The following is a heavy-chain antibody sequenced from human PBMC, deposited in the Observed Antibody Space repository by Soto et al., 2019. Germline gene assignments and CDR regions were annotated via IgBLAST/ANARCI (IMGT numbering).Heavy chain of an antibody. D-gene: IGHD3-3*01. CDR2: IIPIFGTA. CDR3: ARSPYYDFWSGASTYYYYYGMDV. V-gene: IGHV1-69*01. Sequence: QVQLVQSGAEVKKPGSSVKVSCKASGGTFSSYAISWVRQAPGQGLEWMGGIIPIFGTANYAQKFQGRVTITADESTSTAYMALRSLRSEDTAVYYCARSPYYDFWSGASTYYYYYGMDVWGQGTTVTVSS. J-gene: IGHJ6*02. CDR1: GGTFSSYA.